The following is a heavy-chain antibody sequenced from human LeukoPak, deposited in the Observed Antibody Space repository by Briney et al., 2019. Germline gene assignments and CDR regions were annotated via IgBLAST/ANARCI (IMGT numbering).Heavy chain of an antibody. CDR3: ARWRGSAFDV. Sequence: SQTLSLTCAISGDIVSSDSVTWHWIRQSPSRGLEWLGRTYYTSKWNTDYAVSVKSRIVVNPDTSKNQFSLQLNSVTSEDTAVYYCARWRGSAFDVWGQGTMVTVSS. J-gene: IGHJ3*01. CDR1: GDIVSSDSVT. V-gene: IGHV6-1*01. CDR2: TYYTSKWNT. D-gene: IGHD3-10*01.